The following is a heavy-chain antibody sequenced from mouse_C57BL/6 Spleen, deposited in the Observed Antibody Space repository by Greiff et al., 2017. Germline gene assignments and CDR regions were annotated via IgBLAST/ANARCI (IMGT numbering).Heavy chain of an antibody. CDR1: GYTFTSYG. CDR2: IYPRSGNT. V-gene: IGHV1-81*01. CDR3: ARAPLWDGAY. J-gene: IGHJ3*01. Sequence: VQLQQSGAELARPGASVKLSCKASGYTFTSYGISWVKQRTGQGLEWIGEIYPRSGNTYYNEKFKGKATLTADKSSSTAYMELRSLTSEDSAVYFWARAPLWDGAYRGQGTLVTVSA. D-gene: IGHD4-1*01.